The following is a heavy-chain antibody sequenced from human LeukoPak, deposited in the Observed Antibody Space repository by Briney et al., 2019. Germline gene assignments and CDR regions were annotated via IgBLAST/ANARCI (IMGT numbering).Heavy chain of an antibody. V-gene: IGHV3-9*01. CDR1: GLTFDDYY. D-gene: IGHD6-19*01. Sequence: SLSLSCAARGLTFDDYYILWVGQAPPMGLPWVAGITWNSDNIDYAESVRGRFTISRDNAKNSLYLEMNSLRLEDTALYYCVKESEDSSGWATRYYFDYWGQGSLVTVSS. CDR2: ITWNSDNI. J-gene: IGHJ4*02. CDR3: VKESEDSSGWATRYYFDY.